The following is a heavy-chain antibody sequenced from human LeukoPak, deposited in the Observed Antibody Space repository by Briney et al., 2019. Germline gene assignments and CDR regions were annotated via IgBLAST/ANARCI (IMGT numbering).Heavy chain of an antibody. CDR2: INYSGST. D-gene: IGHD4-11*01. V-gene: IGHV4-39*01. Sequence: PSETLSLTCTVSGGSVSSTTYYWSWLRQPPGKGLEWIASINYSGSTYYNPSLKSRVTISVDTSENQFSLKLSSVTAADTAVYYCARYRGKTTVSSLDWFDPWGQGTLVTVSS. J-gene: IGHJ5*02. CDR3: ARYRGKTTVSSLDWFDP. CDR1: GGSVSSTTYY.